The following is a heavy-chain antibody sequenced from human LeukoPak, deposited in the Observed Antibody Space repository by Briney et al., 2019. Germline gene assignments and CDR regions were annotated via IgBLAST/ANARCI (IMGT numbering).Heavy chain of an antibody. V-gene: IGHV4-39*07. CDR3: ARVSREPRQDSSGYYYDY. CDR2: IYYSGST. D-gene: IGHD3-22*01. Sequence: SETLSLTCTVSGGSISSSSYYWGWIRQTPGKGLEWIGSIYYSGSTFYSPSLKSRVTMSVDTSKNQFSLKLSSVTAADTAVYYCARVSREPRQDSSGYYYDYWGQGTLVTVSS. CDR1: GGSISSSSYY. J-gene: IGHJ4*02.